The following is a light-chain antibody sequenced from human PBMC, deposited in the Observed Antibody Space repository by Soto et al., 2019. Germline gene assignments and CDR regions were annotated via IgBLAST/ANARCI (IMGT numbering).Light chain of an antibody. V-gene: IGLV2-11*01. CDR3: TSYTSISLYV. CDR1: SNDVAAYNY. J-gene: IGLJ1*01. Sequence: QSALTQPRSVSGSPGQSVIISCTGTSNDVAAYNYVSWYQQHPGKAPKLVIYDVSKRPSGVPARFSGSKSGNTASLTISGLQAEDEADYFCTSYTSISLYVFGTGTKLTVL. CDR2: DVS.